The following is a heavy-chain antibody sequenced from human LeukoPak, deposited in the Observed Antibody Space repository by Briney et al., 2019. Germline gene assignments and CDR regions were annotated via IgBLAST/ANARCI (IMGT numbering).Heavy chain of an antibody. D-gene: IGHD6-19*01. CDR2: ISYDGSNK. CDR1: GFTFSSYA. Sequence: PGGSLILSCAASGFTFSSYAMHWVRQAPGKGLEWVAVISYDGSNKYYADSVKGRFTISRDNSKNTLYLQMNSLRAEDTAVYYCARVREGIAVADTDYWGQGTLVTVSS. CDR3: ARVREGIAVADTDY. V-gene: IGHV3-30-3*01. J-gene: IGHJ4*02.